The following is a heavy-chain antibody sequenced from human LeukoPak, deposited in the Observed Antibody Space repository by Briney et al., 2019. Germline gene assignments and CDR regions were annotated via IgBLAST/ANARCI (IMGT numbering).Heavy chain of an antibody. CDR2: ISSSGSTI. D-gene: IGHD6-6*01. CDR3: AREEKTSGAFDI. V-gene: IGHV3-11*01. J-gene: IGHJ3*02. CDR1: GFTFSDYY. Sequence: PGGSLRLSCAASGFTFSDYYMSWIRQAPGKGLEWVSYISSSGSTIYYADSVKGRFTISRDNAKNSLYLQMNSLRAEDTALYHCAREEKTSGAFDIWGQGTMVTVSS.